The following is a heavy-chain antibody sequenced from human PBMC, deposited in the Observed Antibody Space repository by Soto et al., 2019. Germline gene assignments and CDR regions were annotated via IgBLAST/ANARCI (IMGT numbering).Heavy chain of an antibody. CDR3: VRVFRAGWLQPQSDYLDY. CDR1: GGSISSGDYY. CDR2: IYYSGSS. D-gene: IGHD5-12*01. Sequence: QVQLQESGPGLVKPSQTLSLTCTVSGGSISSGDYYWSWIRQPPGKGLEWIGYIYYSGSSYYNPSLKSRVTISVDTSKNQFSLKLSSVTAADTAVDYCVRVFRAGWLQPQSDYLDYWGQGTLVTVSS. V-gene: IGHV4-30-4*01. J-gene: IGHJ4*02.